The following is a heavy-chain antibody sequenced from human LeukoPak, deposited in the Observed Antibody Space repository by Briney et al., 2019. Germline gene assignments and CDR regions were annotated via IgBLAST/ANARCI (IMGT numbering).Heavy chain of an antibody. D-gene: IGHD6-13*01. CDR1: GGSFTGYY. J-gene: IGHJ5*02. CDR3: ARGLKAAACTGGLKFDP. V-gene: IGHV4-34*01. Sequence: SETLSLTCAVYGGSFTGYYWSWMRQPPGKGLEWIGEINHSGSTNYNPSLKSRVTISVDTSKNQFSLKLSSVTAADTAVYYCARGLKAAACTGGLKFDPWGQGTLATVSS. CDR2: INHSGST.